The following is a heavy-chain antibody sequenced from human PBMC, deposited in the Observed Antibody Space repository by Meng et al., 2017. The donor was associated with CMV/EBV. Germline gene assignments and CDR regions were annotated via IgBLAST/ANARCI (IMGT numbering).Heavy chain of an antibody. Sequence: ASVKVSCKASGYTFTGYYMHWVRQAPGQGLEWMGWINPNSGGTNYAQKFQERVTITRDMSTSTAYMELSSLRSEDTAVYYCAADIVVVPAATSGDYWGQGTLVTVSS. V-gene: IGHV1-2*02. D-gene: IGHD2-2*01. CDR1: GYTFTGYY. CDR2: INPNSGGT. J-gene: IGHJ4*02. CDR3: AADIVVVPAATSGDY.